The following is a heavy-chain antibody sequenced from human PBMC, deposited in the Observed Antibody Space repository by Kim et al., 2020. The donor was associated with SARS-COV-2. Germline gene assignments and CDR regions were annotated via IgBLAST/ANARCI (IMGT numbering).Heavy chain of an antibody. V-gene: IGHV3-23*01. CDR3: ARTRGKAAAGRNDYFDY. CDR2: ISGSGGST. J-gene: IGHJ4*02. D-gene: IGHD6-13*01. CDR1: GFTFSTYA. Sequence: GGSLRLSCAVSGFTFSTYAMSWVRQAPGKGLEWVSVISGSGGSTYYADSVKGRFIISRDNSKNTLYLQMNSLRAEDMAVYYCARTRGKAAAGRNDYFDYWGQGTLVTVSS.